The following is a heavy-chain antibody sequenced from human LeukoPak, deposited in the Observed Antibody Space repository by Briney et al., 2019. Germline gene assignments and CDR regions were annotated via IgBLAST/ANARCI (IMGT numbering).Heavy chain of an antibody. CDR2: INPSGGST. D-gene: IGHD6-13*01. CDR1: GYTFTSYY. V-gene: IGHV1-46*01. CDR3: ARARLAAAGYNWFDP. J-gene: IGHJ5*02. Sequence: GASVKVSCKASGYTFTSYYMHWVRQAPGQGLEWMGIINPSGGSTSYAQKFQGRVTMTRDTSTSTVYMELSSLRSEDTAVYYCARARLAAAGYNWFDPWGQGTLVTVSS.